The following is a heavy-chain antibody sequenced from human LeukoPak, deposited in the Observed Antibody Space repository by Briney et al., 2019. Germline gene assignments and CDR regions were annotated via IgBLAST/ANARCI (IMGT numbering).Heavy chain of an antibody. CDR3: ARGRGSSWYEGDAFDI. CDR2: MNPNSGNT. Sequence: ASVKVSCKASGYTFTSYDINWVRQAPGQGLEWMGWMNPNSGNTGYAQKFQGRVTMTRNTSISTAYMELSSLRSEDTAVYYCARGRGSSWYEGDAFDIWGQGTMVTVSS. CDR1: GYTFTSYD. J-gene: IGHJ3*02. V-gene: IGHV1-8*01. D-gene: IGHD6-13*01.